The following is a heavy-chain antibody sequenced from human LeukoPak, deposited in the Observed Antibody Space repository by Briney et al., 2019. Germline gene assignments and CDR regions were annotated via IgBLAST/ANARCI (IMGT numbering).Heavy chain of an antibody. CDR2: ITSSVIST. J-gene: IGHJ4*01. Sequence: GGSLRLSCAASGFTFFNADMSWVRRAPGRGLEWVSTITSSVISTYYADSAKGRFTISRDNSKNTLFLQMSRLRAEDTAVYYCAKASTGSPHCWGQGTLVTVSS. CDR1: GFTFFNAD. CDR3: AKASTGSPHC. V-gene: IGHV3-23*05. D-gene: IGHD4-11*01.